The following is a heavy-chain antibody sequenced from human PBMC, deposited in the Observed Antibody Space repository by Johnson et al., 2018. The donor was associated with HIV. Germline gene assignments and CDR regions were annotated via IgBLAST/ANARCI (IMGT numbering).Heavy chain of an antibody. Sequence: VQLVESRGGVVRPGGSLRLSCAASGFTFDDYGMSWVRQAPGKGLEWVSGINWNGGSTGYADSVKGRFTISRDNAKNSLYLQMNSLRAEDTAVYSCTPDWGSYHEYAFDIWGQGTMVTVSS. CDR1: GFTFDDYG. J-gene: IGHJ3*02. V-gene: IGHV3-20*04. D-gene: IGHD1-26*01. CDR2: INWNGGST. CDR3: TPDWGSYHEYAFDI.